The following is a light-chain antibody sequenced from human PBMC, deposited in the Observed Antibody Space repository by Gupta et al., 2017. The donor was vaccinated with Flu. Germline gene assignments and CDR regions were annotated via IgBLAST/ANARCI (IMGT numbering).Light chain of an antibody. CDR2: GVS. Sequence: TVLTQSPDTLSVSLGQRVTLSCRASQAVTDDQLAWYQQKPGHSPRLLVYGVSRRASGIPDKFTGSGSGRDFTLTISSLGHDDFGIYFCHQYSNSFTFGPGTTV. J-gene: IGKJ3*01. V-gene: IGKV3-20*01. CDR1: QAVTDDQ. CDR3: HQYSNSFT.